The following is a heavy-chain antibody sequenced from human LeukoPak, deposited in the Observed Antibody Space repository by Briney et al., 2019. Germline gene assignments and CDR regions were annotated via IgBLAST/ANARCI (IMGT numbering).Heavy chain of an antibody. J-gene: IGHJ6*02. D-gene: IGHD2-8*01. CDR2: ISSGGNI. CDR3: ARDPARRMYYGMDI. Sequence: GGSLRLSCAASGFTVSTNYMSWGRQAPGKGLEWVSVISSGGNIYYADSVKGRFTISRDNSKNTMYLQMNSLRAEDTAVYYCARDPARRMYYGMDISGHGTTGTLSS. V-gene: IGHV3-53*01. CDR1: GFTVSTNY.